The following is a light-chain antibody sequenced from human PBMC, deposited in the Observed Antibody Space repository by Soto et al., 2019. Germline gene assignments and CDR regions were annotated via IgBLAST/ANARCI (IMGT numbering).Light chain of an antibody. CDR3: QQYGSSPPKYT. CDR2: GAS. CDR1: QSISNTS. V-gene: IGKV3-20*01. Sequence: EIVLTQSPDTLSLSPGERATLSCRASQSISNTSLAWYLQKPGQAPRLLIYGASNRATDIPDRFSGSGSGTDFTLTISRLAPEDFAVYYCQQYGSSPPKYTFGQGTELEIK. J-gene: IGKJ2*01.